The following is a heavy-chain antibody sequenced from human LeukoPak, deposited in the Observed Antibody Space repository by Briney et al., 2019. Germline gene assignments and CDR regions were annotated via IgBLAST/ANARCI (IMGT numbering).Heavy chain of an antibody. CDR1: GFNFRSYG. CDR2: VRYDGYNK. Sequence: PGGSLRLSCAASGFNFRSYGIHWVRQAPGRGLEWVAFVRYDGYNKYYGDFVKGRFTISRDNFKNTLYLQMDSLRAEDTAVYYCAKGYSDYFDYWGQGTLVTVSS. V-gene: IGHV3-30*02. J-gene: IGHJ4*02. CDR3: AKGYSDYFDY. D-gene: IGHD4-11*01.